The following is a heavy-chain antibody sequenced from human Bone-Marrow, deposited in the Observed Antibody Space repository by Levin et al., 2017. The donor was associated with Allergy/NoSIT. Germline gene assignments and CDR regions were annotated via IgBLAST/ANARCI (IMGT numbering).Heavy chain of an antibody. CDR2: IYPGDSNT. J-gene: IGHJ4*02. CDR3: VRGRGDCRTNRCYDFDY. CDR1: GYSFTNYW. Sequence: GESLKISCKGSGYSFTNYWIGWVRQMPGKGLEWMGFIYPGDSNTKYSPSFQGQVTLSADKSISTAYLQWSSLKASDTAMYYWVRGRGDCRTNRCYDFDYWGQGTLVTVSS. D-gene: IGHD2-15*01. V-gene: IGHV5-51*01.